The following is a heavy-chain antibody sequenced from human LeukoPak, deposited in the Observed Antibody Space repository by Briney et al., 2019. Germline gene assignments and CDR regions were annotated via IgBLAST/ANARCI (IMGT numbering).Heavy chain of an antibody. V-gene: IGHV3-7*01. J-gene: IGHJ5*02. CDR1: GFTFSSYW. Sequence: GGSLRLSCAASGFTFSSYWMSWARQAPGKGLEWVANIKQDGSEKYYVDSVKGRFTISRDNAKNSLYLQMNSLRAEDTAVYYCARAYSSSWYDWFDPWGQGTLVTVSS. D-gene: IGHD6-13*01. CDR3: ARAYSSSWYDWFDP. CDR2: IKQDGSEK.